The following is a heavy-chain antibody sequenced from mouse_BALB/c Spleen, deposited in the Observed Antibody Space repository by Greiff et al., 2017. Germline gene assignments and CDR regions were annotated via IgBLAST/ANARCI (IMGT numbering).Heavy chain of an antibody. J-gene: IGHJ2*01. CDR2: IDPANGNT. D-gene: IGHD1-2*01. V-gene: IGHV14-3*02. CDR1: GFNIKDTY. CDR3: ASFITTAFDY. Sequence: VQQQQSGAELVKPGASVKLSCTASGFNIKDTYMHWVKQRPEQGLEWIGRIDPANGNTKYDPKFQGKATITADTSSNTAYLQLSSLTSEDTAVYYCASFITTAFDYWGQGTTLTVSS.